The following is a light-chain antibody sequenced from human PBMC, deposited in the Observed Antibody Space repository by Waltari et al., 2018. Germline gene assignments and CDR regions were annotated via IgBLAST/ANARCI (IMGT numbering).Light chain of an antibody. CDR2: CTS. CDR1: QTVSSIS. Sequence: EIVLTQSPGTLSLSPGERATLSCRASQTVSSISFTWYQQKPGQAPRLLIYCTSNRAIGIPDRFSGSGSGTDFTLTISRLEPEDFAVYYCQQYDGIVVTFGGGTKVEI. J-gene: IGKJ4*01. V-gene: IGKV3-20*01. CDR3: QQYDGIVVT.